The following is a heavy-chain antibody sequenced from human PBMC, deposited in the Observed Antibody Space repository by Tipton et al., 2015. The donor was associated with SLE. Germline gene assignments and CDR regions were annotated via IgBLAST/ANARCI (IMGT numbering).Heavy chain of an antibody. J-gene: IGHJ4*02. CDR1: DGSITDYY. Sequence: TLSLTCTVSDGSITDYYWTWIRQPAGEGLEWIGRMYASGSTNYNPSLRSRAAMSVDTSKSHFSLKLTSVTAADTAVYYCARLVPIRGDLVDYFDYWGRGTLVTVSS. CDR2: MYASGST. D-gene: IGHD2-15*01. V-gene: IGHV4-4*07. CDR3: ARLVPIRGDLVDYFDY.